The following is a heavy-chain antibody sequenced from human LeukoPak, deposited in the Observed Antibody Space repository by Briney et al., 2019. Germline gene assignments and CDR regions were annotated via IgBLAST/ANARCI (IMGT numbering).Heavy chain of an antibody. Sequence: GASVKVSCKASGGTFSSYAISWVRQAPGQGLEWMGRIIPILGIANYAQKFQGRVTITADKSTSTAYMKLSSLRSEDTAVYYCARDLTITMIGSHFDYWGQGTLVTVSS. D-gene: IGHD3-22*01. CDR1: GGTFSSYA. CDR2: IIPILGIA. CDR3: ARDLTITMIGSHFDY. J-gene: IGHJ4*02. V-gene: IGHV1-69*04.